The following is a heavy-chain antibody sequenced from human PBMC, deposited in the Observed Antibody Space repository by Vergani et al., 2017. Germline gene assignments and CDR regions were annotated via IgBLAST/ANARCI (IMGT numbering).Heavy chain of an antibody. J-gene: IGHJ4*02. V-gene: IGHV1-18*01. Sequence: QVQLVQSGAEVKKPGASVKVSCKTSGYTFSNYGISWVRQAPGQGLEWMGCISAYNGDTKDAQKLQCRITMTRDTSTSTGYMELRSLRSDDTAVYYCARVHGDYAPPGDYMIDWGQGTLVTVSS. CDR1: GYTFSNYG. CDR2: ISAYNGDT. CDR3: ARVHGDYAPPGDYMID. D-gene: IGHD4-17*01.